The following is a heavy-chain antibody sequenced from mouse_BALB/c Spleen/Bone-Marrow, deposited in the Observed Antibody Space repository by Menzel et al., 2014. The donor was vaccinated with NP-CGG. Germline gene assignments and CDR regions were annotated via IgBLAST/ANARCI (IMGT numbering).Heavy chain of an antibody. CDR3: ARARGFTTPPPFFFHY. V-gene: IGHV5-6-5*01. CDR2: ISGGGNS. CDR1: GFSFSSYA. Sequence: EVQRVESGGGLVKPGGSLKLSCAASGFSFSSYAVSWVRQTPEKRLEWVASISGGGNSYHSDNMKGRFTISRDNARNILSLHLRSLRSEHAAIYFCARARGFTTPPPFFFHYWPQRTALTLSS. D-gene: IGHD1-1*01. J-gene: IGHJ2*01.